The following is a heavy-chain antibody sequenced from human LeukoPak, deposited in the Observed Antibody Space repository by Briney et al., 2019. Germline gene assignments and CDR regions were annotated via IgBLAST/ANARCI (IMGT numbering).Heavy chain of an antibody. CDR2: IKGDGSEK. CDR1: GFTITNYW. V-gene: IGHV3-7*03. J-gene: IGHJ5*02. Sequence: GGSLRLSCAASGFTITNYWMTWVRQAPGKGLEWVANIKGDGSEKNYVDSVKGRFTISRDNAKNSLYLQMNSLRADDTAVYYCARGRFDPWGQGTLVTVSS. CDR3: ARGRFDP.